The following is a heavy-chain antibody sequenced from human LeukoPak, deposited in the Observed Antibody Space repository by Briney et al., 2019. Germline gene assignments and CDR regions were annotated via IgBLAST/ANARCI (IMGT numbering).Heavy chain of an antibody. V-gene: IGHV3-9*01. CDR2: ISWNSGSI. J-gene: IGHJ4*02. CDR3: AKGREWVTRGYFDY. CDR1: GFTFDDYA. Sequence: PGRSLRLSCAASGFTFDDYAMHWVRQAPGKGLEWVSGISWNSGSIGYADSVKGRFTISRDNAKNSLYLHMNSLRAEDTALYYCAKGREWVTRGYFDYWGQGTLVTVSS. D-gene: IGHD1-26*01.